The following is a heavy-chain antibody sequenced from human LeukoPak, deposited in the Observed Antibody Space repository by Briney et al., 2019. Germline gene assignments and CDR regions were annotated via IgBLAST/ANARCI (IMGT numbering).Heavy chain of an antibody. Sequence: PGGSLRLSCAASGFTFSDYYMSWIRQAPGKGLEWVSYISSSGSTIYYADSVKGRFTISRDNAKNSLYLQMNSLRAEDAAVYYCARTGLSFDYYMDVWGKGTTVTVSS. CDR1: GFTFSDYY. D-gene: IGHD2/OR15-2a*01. CDR2: ISSSGSTI. V-gene: IGHV3-11*04. J-gene: IGHJ6*03. CDR3: ARTGLSFDYYMDV.